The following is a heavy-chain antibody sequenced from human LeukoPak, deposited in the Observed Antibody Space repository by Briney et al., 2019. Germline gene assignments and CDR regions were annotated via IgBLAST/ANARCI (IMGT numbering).Heavy chain of an antibody. J-gene: IGHJ4*02. CDR2: ISGSSIYI. V-gene: IGHV3-21*01. CDR3: ARDPPYYDSSGYYYDY. D-gene: IGHD3-22*01. Sequence: PGWSLRLSCAASGFTFSTYSMNWVRQAPGKGLEWVSSISGSSIYIYYADSVKGRFTISRDNAENSLYLQMNSLRAEDTAVYYCARDPPYYDSSGYYYDYWGQGTLVTVSS. CDR1: GFTFSTYS.